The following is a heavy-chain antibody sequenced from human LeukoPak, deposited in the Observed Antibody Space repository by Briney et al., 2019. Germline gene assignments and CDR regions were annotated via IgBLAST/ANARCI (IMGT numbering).Heavy chain of an antibody. Sequence: SVKVSCKASGGTFSSYAISWVRQAPGQGLEWMGRIIPILGVANYAQKFQGRVTITADKSTSTAYMELSSLRSEDTAVYYCARKYCSSTSCKGDPFDYWGQGTLVTVSS. D-gene: IGHD2-2*01. CDR3: ARKYCSSTSCKGDPFDY. CDR2: IIPILGVA. J-gene: IGHJ4*02. CDR1: GGTFSSYA. V-gene: IGHV1-69*04.